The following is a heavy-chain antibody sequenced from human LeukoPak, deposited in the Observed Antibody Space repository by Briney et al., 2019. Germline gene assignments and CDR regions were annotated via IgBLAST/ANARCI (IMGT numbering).Heavy chain of an antibody. CDR1: GFTVSSNY. V-gene: IGHV3-53*01. Sequence: PGGSLRLSCAASGFTVSSNYMSWVRQAPGKGLEWVSVIYSGGSTYYADSVRGRFTISRDNSKNTLYLQMNSLRAEDTAVYYCARDGSLGPFDYWGQGTLVTVSS. CDR3: ARDGSLGPFDY. CDR2: IYSGGST. J-gene: IGHJ4*02.